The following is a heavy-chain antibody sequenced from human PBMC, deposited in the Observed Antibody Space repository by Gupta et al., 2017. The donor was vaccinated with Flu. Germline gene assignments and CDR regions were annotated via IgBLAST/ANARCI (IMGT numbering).Heavy chain of an antibody. D-gene: IGHD1-26*01. CDR3: ARDPSGSFVFDY. J-gene: IGHJ4*02. V-gene: IGHV3-48*02. CDR2: ISSSSSTI. CDR1: GFTFSSYS. Sequence: EVQLVVSGGGLVLPGGSLRLSCAASGFTFSSYSMNWVRQAPGKGLEVVSYISSSSSTIYYADSVKGRFTISRDNAKNSLYLQMNSLGDGDTAVYYCARDPSGSFVFDYRGQGTLVTVSS.